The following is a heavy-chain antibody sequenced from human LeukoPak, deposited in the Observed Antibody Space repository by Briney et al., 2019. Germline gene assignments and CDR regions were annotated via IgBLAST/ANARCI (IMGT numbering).Heavy chain of an antibody. Sequence: GGSLRLSCAASGFTFSSYWMHWVRQAPGEGLVCVSRINSDGTSTTYADSVKGRFTISRDNARNTLYMQMNSLRAEDTAVYYCARDDPYSSSWHWGQGTLVTVSS. CDR1: GFTFSSYW. J-gene: IGHJ4*02. CDR2: INSDGTST. D-gene: IGHD6-13*01. V-gene: IGHV3-74*01. CDR3: ARDDPYSSSWH.